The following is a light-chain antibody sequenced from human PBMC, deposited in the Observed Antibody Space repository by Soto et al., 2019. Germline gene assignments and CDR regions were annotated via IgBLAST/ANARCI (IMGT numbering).Light chain of an antibody. J-gene: IGKJ2*01. V-gene: IGKV1-39*01. CDR2: GAS. CDR3: QQSYSIPFT. Sequence: DIQMTQSLSSLSASVGDRVTISCRASQSLARYLNWYQQKPGQAPKVLIYGASTLLSGVPSRFSGSGSGTDFTLTISSLQPEDFATYHCQQSYSIPFTFGQGTKVDIK. CDR1: QSLARY.